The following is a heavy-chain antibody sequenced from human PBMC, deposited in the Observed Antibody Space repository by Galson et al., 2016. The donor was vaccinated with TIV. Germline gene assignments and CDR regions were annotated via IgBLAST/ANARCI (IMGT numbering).Heavy chain of an antibody. CDR3: ARGRQWLPPVE. J-gene: IGHJ4*02. Sequence: SVKVSCKASGGTFRSYTFSWVRQAPGQGLEWMGGTVPFFNTATYAQKFQGRVTIATDESTTTAYMDLSNLRSDDTAVYHCARGRQWLPPVEWGQGTLVTVSS. V-gene: IGHV1-69*05. D-gene: IGHD6-19*01. CDR1: GGTFRSYT. CDR2: TVPFFNTA.